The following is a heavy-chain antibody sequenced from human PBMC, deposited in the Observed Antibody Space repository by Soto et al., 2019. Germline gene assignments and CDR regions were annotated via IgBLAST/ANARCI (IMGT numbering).Heavy chain of an antibody. D-gene: IGHD3-10*01. V-gene: IGHV1-2*04. CDR2: INPNSGGT. CDR3: ARGNLHPPVGSGSYLPLDY. Sequence: ASVKVSCKASGYTFTGYYMHWVRQAPGQGLEWMGWINPNSGGTNYAQKFQGWVTMTRDTSISTAYMELSRLRSDDTAVYYCARGNLHPPVGSGSYLPLDYWGQGTLVTVSS. J-gene: IGHJ4*02. CDR1: GYTFTGYY.